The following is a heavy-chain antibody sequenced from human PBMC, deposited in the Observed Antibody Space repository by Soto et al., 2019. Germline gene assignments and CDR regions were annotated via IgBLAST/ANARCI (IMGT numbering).Heavy chain of an antibody. D-gene: IGHD5-12*01. CDR2: ITSSGDTM. CDR1: GFTFTDWY. V-gene: IGHV3-11*01. J-gene: IGHJ4*02. Sequence: GGSLRLSCAAAGFTFTDWYMSWVRQAAGKGLEYISYITSSGDTMYYADSVRGRFTISSDNAQNSLDLQMDSLTAEDTAVYYCVRGHKWLVSWGQGALVTVSS. CDR3: VRGHKWLVS.